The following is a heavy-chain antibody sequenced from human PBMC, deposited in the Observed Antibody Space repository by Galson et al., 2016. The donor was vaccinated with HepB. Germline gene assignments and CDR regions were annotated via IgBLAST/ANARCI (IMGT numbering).Heavy chain of an antibody. J-gene: IGHJ4*02. CDR2: IDGPTPNT. Sequence: SLRLSCAASGFTFSNYAMSWVRQAPGKGLEWVSHIDGPTPNTHYADSVRGRFSIYQDNSRDTLYLQMDSLTAEDSAIYYCTTWLSHHFDYWGQGTRVTVSS. V-gene: IGHV3-23*01. CDR3: TTWLSHHFDY. CDR1: GFTFSNYA. D-gene: IGHD6-19*01.